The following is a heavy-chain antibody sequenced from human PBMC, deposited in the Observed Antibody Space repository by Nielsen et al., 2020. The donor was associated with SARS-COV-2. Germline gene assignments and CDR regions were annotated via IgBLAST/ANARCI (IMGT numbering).Heavy chain of an antibody. CDR2: MKPYSGGT. Sequence: ASVKVPCKASGCSFTYYYIHGLRPAPAQGLEWMGRMKPYSGGTNYAQKFQGTLTMTSDAYISTVYMELTSDDTAVYYCARARATIFGLVMSYGMDVWDQGTTVAVSS. V-gene: IGHV1-2*06. CDR3: ARARATIFGLVMSYGMDV. D-gene: IGHD3/OR15-3a*01. CDR1: GCSFTYYY. J-gene: IGHJ6*02.